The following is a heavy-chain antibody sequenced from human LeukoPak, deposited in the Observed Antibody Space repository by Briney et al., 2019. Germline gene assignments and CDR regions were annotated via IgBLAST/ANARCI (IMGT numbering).Heavy chain of an antibody. V-gene: IGHV3-21*01. D-gene: IGHD3-9*01. CDR3: ARDWYDNSDAFDI. CDR2: ITIGSYI. Sequence: GGSLRLSCAASGFTFSSYSMNWVRQAPGKGLEWISSITIGSYIYYADSVKGRFAISRDNTKNSLYLQMNSLRAEDTAVYYCARDWYDNSDAFDIWGQGTMVTVSS. J-gene: IGHJ3*02. CDR1: GFTFSSYS.